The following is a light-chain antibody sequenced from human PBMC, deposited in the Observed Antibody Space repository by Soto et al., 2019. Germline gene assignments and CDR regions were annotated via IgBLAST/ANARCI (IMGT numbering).Light chain of an antibody. CDR1: SSDVGGYNY. V-gene: IGLV2-14*03. Sequence: QSVLTQPASVSGSPGQSITISCTGTSSDVGGYNYVSWYQQHPGKVPKLMIYDVSNRPSGVSNRFSGSKSGNTASLTISGLQAEDEADYYCSSYAHGVVFGGGTKLTVL. CDR3: SSYAHGVV. CDR2: DVS. J-gene: IGLJ2*01.